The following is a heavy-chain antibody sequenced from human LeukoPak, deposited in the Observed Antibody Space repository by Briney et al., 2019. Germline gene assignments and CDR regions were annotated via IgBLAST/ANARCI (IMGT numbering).Heavy chain of an antibody. CDR3: ARGGGYCSGGSCYFDY. D-gene: IGHD2-15*01. CDR2: IWYDGSNK. J-gene: IGHJ4*02. CDR1: GFTFSSYG. Sequence: GGSLRLSCAASGFTFSSYGMHWVRQAPGKGLEWVAVIWYDGSNKYYADSVKGRFTISRDNSKNTLYLQMNSLRAEDTAVYYCARGGGYCSGGSCYFDYWGQGTLVTVSS. V-gene: IGHV3-33*01.